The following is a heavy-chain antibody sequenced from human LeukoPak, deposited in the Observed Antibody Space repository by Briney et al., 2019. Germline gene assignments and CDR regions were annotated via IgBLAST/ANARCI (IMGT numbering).Heavy chain of an antibody. CDR3: AKDPNPAVVTAPFFDY. J-gene: IGHJ4*02. Sequence: GGSLRLSCAASGFTFSCYAMSWVRQAPGKGLEWVSAISGSGGSTNYADSVKGRFTISRDNSKNTLYLQMNSLRAEDTAVYYCAKDPNPAVVTAPFFDYWGQGTLVTVSS. CDR2: ISGSGGST. CDR1: GFTFSCYA. D-gene: IGHD2-21*02. V-gene: IGHV3-23*01.